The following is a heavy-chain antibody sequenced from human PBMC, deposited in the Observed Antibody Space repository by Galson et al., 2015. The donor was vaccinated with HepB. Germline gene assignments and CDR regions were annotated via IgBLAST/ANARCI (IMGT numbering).Heavy chain of an antibody. CDR3: ARGEDIVVVVAAIGFYYYGMDV. CDR1: GGTFSSYA. D-gene: IGHD2-15*01. Sequence: SVKVSCEASGGTFSSYAISWVRQAPGQGLEWMGGIIPIFSTANYAQKFQGRVTITADKSTSTAYMELSSLRSEDTAVYYCARGEDIVVVVAAIGFYYYGMDVWGQGTTVTVSS. V-gene: IGHV1-69*06. J-gene: IGHJ6*02. CDR2: IIPIFSTA.